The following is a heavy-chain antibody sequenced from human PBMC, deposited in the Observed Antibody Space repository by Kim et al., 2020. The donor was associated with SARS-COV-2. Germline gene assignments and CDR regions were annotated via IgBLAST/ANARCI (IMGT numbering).Heavy chain of an antibody. V-gene: IGHV3-7*01. Sequence: YYVDSVKGRFTISRDNARNSLYLQMNCLRAEDTAVYYCARDYYYYYYMDVWGKGTTVTVSS. J-gene: IGHJ6*03. CDR3: ARDYYYYYYMDV.